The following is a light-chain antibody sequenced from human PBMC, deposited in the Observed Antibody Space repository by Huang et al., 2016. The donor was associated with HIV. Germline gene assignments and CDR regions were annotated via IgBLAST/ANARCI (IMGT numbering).Light chain of an antibody. CDR1: QDIGND. CDR2: AAS. Sequence: AIQMTQSPSSLSASVGDRVTITCRASQDIGNDLDWYQQKPGKAPKLLIYAASSLQSEVPSRFSGSGAGTEFTLTISSLQPEDIAAYYCLQDFNYPWTFGQGTKVEIK. V-gene: IGKV1-6*01. CDR3: LQDFNYPWT. J-gene: IGKJ1*01.